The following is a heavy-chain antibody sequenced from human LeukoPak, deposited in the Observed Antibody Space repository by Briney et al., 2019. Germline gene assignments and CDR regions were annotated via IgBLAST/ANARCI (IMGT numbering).Heavy chain of an antibody. Sequence: PGRSLRLSCAASGFTFSSYGMHWVRQAPGKGLEWVAVISYDGSNKYYADSVKGRFTISRDNSKNTLYLQMNSLRAEDTAVYYCAREKPTVVTYYFDYWGQGTLVTVSS. CDR2: ISYDGSNK. J-gene: IGHJ4*02. D-gene: IGHD3-16*02. CDR1: GFTFSSYG. V-gene: IGHV3-30*03. CDR3: AREKPTVVTYYFDY.